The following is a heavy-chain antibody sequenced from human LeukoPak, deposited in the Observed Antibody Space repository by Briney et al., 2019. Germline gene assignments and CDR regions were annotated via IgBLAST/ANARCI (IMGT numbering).Heavy chain of an antibody. Sequence: PSETLSLTCTVSGGSISGYYCSWIRQPPGKGLEYIGYIYYSGSTNYNPSLKSRVTISVDTSKNQFSLKLSSVTAADTAVYYCARDGGVDMGYRSGSFGAFDIWGQGTMVTVSS. CDR3: ARDGGVDMGYRSGSFGAFDI. V-gene: IGHV4-59*01. J-gene: IGHJ3*02. CDR1: GGSISGYY. CDR2: IYYSGST. D-gene: IGHD5-18*01.